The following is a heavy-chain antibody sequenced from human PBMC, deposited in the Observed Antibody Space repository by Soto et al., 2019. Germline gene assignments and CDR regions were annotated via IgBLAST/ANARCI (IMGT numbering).Heavy chain of an antibody. V-gene: IGHV4-59*01. CDR3: ARLGRGSGSYPWRFPFDY. CDR1: GGSISSYY. J-gene: IGHJ4*02. D-gene: IGHD3-10*01. CDR2: IYYSGST. Sequence: SETLSLTCTVSGGSISSYYWSWIRQPPGKGLEWIGYIYYSGSTNYNPSLKSRVTISVDTSKNQFSLKLSSVTAADTAVYYCARLGRGSGSYPWRFPFDYWGQGTLVTVSS.